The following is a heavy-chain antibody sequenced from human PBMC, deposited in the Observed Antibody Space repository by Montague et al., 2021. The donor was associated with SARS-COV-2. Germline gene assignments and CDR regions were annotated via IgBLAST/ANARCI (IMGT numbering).Heavy chain of an antibody. Sequence: CAISGDSVSSNSATWNWVRQSPLRGLELLGRTYYRSKWYNDYAVSVRGRVTINPDTSKNQFSLQLNSVTPEDTAIYYCTSGREGNYNVMDVWGQGTTVTVSS. CDR3: TSGREGNYNVMDV. CDR1: GDSVSSNSAT. V-gene: IGHV6-1*01. CDR2: TYYRSKWYN. D-gene: IGHD1-1*01. J-gene: IGHJ6*02.